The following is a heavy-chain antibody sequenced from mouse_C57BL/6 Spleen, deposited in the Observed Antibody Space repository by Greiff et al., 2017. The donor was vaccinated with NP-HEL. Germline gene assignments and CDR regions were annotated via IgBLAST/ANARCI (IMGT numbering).Heavy chain of an antibody. V-gene: IGHV14-2*01. D-gene: IGHD2-12*01. Sequence: EVQLQQSGAELVKPGASVKLSCTASGFTFNDYYMPWVKQRPEQGLEWIGRIDPEDGETKYAPNFQGKATITADTSSNTAYLQLSSLTSEDTAVYYCALESYDPDAMDYWGQGTSVTVSS. CDR3: ALESYDPDAMDY. J-gene: IGHJ4*01. CDR1: GFTFNDYY. CDR2: IDPEDGET.